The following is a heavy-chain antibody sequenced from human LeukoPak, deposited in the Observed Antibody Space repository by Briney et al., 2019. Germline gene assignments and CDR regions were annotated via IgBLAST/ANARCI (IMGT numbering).Heavy chain of an antibody. J-gene: IGHJ4*02. Sequence: SVKVSCKASGGTFSSYAISWVRKAPGQGLEWMGRIIPIFGTANYAQKFQGRVTITTDESTSTAYMELSSLKSEDTAVYYCVRERTTEGDPDYFDYWGQGTLVTVSS. CDR1: GGTFSSYA. V-gene: IGHV1-69*05. D-gene: IGHD4-17*01. CDR2: IIPIFGTA. CDR3: VRERTTEGDPDYFDY.